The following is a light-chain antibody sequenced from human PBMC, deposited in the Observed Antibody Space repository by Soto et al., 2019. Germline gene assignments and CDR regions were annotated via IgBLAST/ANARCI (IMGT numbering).Light chain of an antibody. J-gene: IGKJ1*01. CDR1: QSITNY. V-gene: IGKV1-39*01. Sequence: DIQMTQSPSSLSASVGDRVTITCRASQSITNYLNWYQQRPGKAPELLIYAASSLQSGVPSRFSGSGSGTDFTLTIGSLQPEDFATYYCQQSYITPLTFGQGTKVEIK. CDR3: QQSYITPLT. CDR2: AAS.